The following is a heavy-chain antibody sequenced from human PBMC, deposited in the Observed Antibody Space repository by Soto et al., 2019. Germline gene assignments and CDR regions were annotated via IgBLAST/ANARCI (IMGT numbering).Heavy chain of an antibody. CDR3: ATNTAMVSLNNWFDP. D-gene: IGHD5-18*01. CDR1: GFTFSSYW. V-gene: IGHV3-74*01. Sequence: GGSLRLSCAASGFTFSSYWMHWVRQAPGKGLVWVSRINSDGSSTSYADSVKGRFTISRDNAKNTLYLQMNSLRAEDTAVYYCATNTAMVSLNNWFDPWGQGTLVTVSS. J-gene: IGHJ5*02. CDR2: INSDGSST.